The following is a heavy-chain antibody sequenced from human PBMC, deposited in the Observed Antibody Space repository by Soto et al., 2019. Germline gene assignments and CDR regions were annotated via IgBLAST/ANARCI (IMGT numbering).Heavy chain of an antibody. CDR1: GGSISSYY. J-gene: IGHJ6*03. D-gene: IGHD3-16*01. Sequence: PSETLSLTCTVSGGSISSYYWSWIRQPPGKGLEWIGEIYYSGSTNYNPSLKSRVTISVDTSKNQFSLKLSSVTAADTAVYYCATGGHPHYYYYYMDVWGKGTTVTVS. CDR2: IYYSGST. V-gene: IGHV4-59*12. CDR3: ATGGHPHYYYYYMDV.